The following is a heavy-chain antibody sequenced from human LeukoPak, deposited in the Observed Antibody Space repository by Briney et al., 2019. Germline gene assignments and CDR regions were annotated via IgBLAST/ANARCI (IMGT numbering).Heavy chain of an antibody. D-gene: IGHD2-15*01. CDR2: IIPIFGTA. V-gene: IGHV1-69*13. CDR1: GGTFSSYA. Sequence: ASVKVSCKASGGTFSSYAISWVRQAPGQGLEWMGGIIPIFGTANYAQKFQGRVTITADESTSTAYMELSSLRSEDTAVYYCARDALRCSGGSCYRSAFDYWGQGTLVTVSS. CDR3: ARDALRCSGGSCYRSAFDY. J-gene: IGHJ4*02.